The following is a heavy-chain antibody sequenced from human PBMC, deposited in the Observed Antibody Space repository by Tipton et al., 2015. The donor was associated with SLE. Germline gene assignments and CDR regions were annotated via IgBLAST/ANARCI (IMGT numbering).Heavy chain of an antibody. Sequence: TLSLTCTVSGGSISGYYWNWIRQPAGKGLEWIGHFYTSGRSNYNPSLKSRVTISVDTSKNQFSLKLSSVTAADTAVYYCARVRYDFWSGYFDYWGQGTLVTVAS. V-gene: IGHV4-4*07. J-gene: IGHJ4*02. CDR3: ARVRYDFWSGYFDY. CDR2: FYTSGRS. CDR1: GGSISGYY. D-gene: IGHD3-3*01.